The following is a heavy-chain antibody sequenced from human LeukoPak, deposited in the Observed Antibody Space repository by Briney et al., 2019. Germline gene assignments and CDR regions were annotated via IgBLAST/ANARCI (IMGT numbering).Heavy chain of an antibody. Sequence: GGSLRLSCAASGFTFSSYWMSWVRQAPGKGLEWVANIKQNGSEKYYVDSVKGRFTISRDNAKNSLYLQMNSLRAEDTAVYYCARGLFPHNYDFWSGYYYYYYGMDVWGQGTTVTVSS. J-gene: IGHJ6*02. CDR1: GFTFSSYW. CDR2: IKQNGSEK. D-gene: IGHD3-3*01. V-gene: IGHV3-7*01. CDR3: ARGLFPHNYDFWSGYYYYYYGMDV.